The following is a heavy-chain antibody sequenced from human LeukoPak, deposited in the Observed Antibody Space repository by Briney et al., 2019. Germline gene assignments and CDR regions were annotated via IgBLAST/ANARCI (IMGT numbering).Heavy chain of an antibody. J-gene: IGHJ4*02. CDR2: IYYSGST. V-gene: IGHV4-31*03. Sequence: SSETLSLTCTVSGGSISSGGYYWSWIRQHPGKGLEWIGYIYYSGSTYYNPSLKSRVTISVDTSKNQFSLKLSSVTAADTAVYYCARVGSDIVATVFDYWGQGTLVTVSS. CDR1: GGSISSGGYY. D-gene: IGHD5-12*01. CDR3: ARVGSDIVATVFDY.